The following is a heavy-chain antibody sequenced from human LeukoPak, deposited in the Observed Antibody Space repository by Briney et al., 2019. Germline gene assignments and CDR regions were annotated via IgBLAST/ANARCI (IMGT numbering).Heavy chain of an antibody. CDR1: GYTFTSYG. Sequence: ASVKVSCKASGYTFTSYGINWVRQATGQGLEWMGWMNPNSGNTGYAQKFQGRVTMTRNTSISTAYMELSSLRSEDTAVYYCARTGNRRGSSRYYYYGMDVWGQGTTVTVSS. CDR3: ARTGNRRGSSRYYYYGMDV. J-gene: IGHJ6*02. CDR2: MNPNSGNT. V-gene: IGHV1-8*02. D-gene: IGHD6-19*01.